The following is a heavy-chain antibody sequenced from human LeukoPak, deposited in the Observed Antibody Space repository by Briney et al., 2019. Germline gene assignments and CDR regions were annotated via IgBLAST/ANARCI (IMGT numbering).Heavy chain of an antibody. V-gene: IGHV1-2*04. CDR2: INPNSGGT. J-gene: IGHJ6*02. Sequence: APVKVSCTASGYTFTGYYMHWVRQAPGQGLEWMGWINPNSGGTNYAQKFQDWVTLTRDTSISTAYMELSRLRSDDTAVYYCARGGFSGYESAYYYYGMGVWGQGTTVTVSS. D-gene: IGHD5-12*01. CDR3: ARGGFSGYESAYYYYGMGV. CDR1: GYTFTGYY.